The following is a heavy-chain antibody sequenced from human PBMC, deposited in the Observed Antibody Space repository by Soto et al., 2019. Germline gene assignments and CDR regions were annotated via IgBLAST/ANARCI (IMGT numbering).Heavy chain of an antibody. CDR3: AIGKTSLDY. D-gene: IGHD2-2*01. J-gene: IGHJ4*02. CDR2: ITSGAFTT. V-gene: IGHV3-11*01. Sequence: TWLQQIPGKGLEWIASITSGAFTTSYAAAVKGRFTIPRDDGHNSLFLQMHSLRAEFSAQYDCAIGKTSLDYSVQRTLVS.